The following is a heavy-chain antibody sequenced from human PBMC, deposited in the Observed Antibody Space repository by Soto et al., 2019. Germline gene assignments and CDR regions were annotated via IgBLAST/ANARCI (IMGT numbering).Heavy chain of an antibody. J-gene: IGHJ4*02. D-gene: IGHD6-19*01. CDR3: AKDCSSGCLDY. CDR2: ISYDGSNK. CDR1: GFTFSSYG. Sequence: QVQLVESGGGVVQPGRSLRLSCAASGFTFSSYGMHWVRQAPGKGLEWVAVISYDGSNKYYADSVKGRFTISRDNSKNTLYLQMTSLRAEDTAVYYCAKDCSSGCLDYWGQGTLVTVSS. V-gene: IGHV3-30*18.